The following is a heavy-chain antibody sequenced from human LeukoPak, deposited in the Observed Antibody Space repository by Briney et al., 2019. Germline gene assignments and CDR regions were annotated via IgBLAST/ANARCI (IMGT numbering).Heavy chain of an antibody. CDR1: GGSISSYY. D-gene: IGHD3-10*01. CDR3: ARVSHGSGYYMDV. J-gene: IGHJ6*03. Sequence: PSETLSLTCTVSGGSISSYYWSWLRQPPGKGLEWIGEINHSGSTNYNPSLKSRVTISVDTSKNQFSLKLSSVTAADTAVYYCARVSHGSGYYMDVWGKGTTVTVSS. V-gene: IGHV4-34*01. CDR2: INHSGST.